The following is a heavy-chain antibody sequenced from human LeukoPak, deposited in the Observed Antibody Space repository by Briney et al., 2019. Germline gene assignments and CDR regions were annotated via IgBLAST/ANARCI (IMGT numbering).Heavy chain of an antibody. J-gene: IGHJ4*02. CDR2: ISYDGGNK. Sequence: GGSLRLSCAASGFTFSNYAMHWVRQAPGKELEWVALISYDGGNKYYADSVKGRFTISRDNSKNTLYLQMDSLRGEDTAVYYCARDTEQLYFDYWGQGTLVTVSS. CDR3: ARDTEQLYFDY. V-gene: IGHV3-30*04. D-gene: IGHD2-2*02. CDR1: GFTFSNYA.